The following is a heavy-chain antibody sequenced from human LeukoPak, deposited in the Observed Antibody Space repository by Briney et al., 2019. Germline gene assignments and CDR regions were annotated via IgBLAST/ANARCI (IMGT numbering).Heavy chain of an antibody. Sequence: HTGGSLRLSCAASGFSFSSYAMTWARQAPVKGLEWVSAISGDGTRTYYADSVKGRFTISRDNSKNTLYLEMSSLRVEDTAKYYCAKWPEGAMDYFDYWGQGTLVTVSS. CDR2: ISGDGTRT. V-gene: IGHV3-23*01. CDR1: GFSFSSYA. D-gene: IGHD3-16*01. J-gene: IGHJ4*02. CDR3: AKWPEGAMDYFDY.